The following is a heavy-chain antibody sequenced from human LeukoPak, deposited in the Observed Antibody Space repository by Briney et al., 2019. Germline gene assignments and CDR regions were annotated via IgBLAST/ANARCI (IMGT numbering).Heavy chain of an antibody. J-gene: IGHJ4*02. CDR3: ARGHRGAPMRWYYFDY. V-gene: IGHV1-46*01. CDR1: GYTFTSYY. Sequence: ASVKVSCKASGYTFTSYYMHWVRQAPGQGLEWMGIINPSGGSTSYAQKFQGRVTMTRDTSTSTVYMELSSLRSEDTAVYYCARGHRGAPMRWYYFDYWGQGTLVTVSS. CDR2: INPSGGST. D-gene: IGHD2-15*01.